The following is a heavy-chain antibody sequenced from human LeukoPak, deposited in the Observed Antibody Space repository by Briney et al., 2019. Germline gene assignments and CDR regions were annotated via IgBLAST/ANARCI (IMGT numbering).Heavy chain of an antibody. CDR2: ISYDGSNK. D-gene: IGHD6-13*01. CDR3: AKDPFVAAAGCFDY. J-gene: IGHJ4*02. CDR1: GFTFSSYG. V-gene: IGHV3-30*18. Sequence: GGSLRLSCAASGFTFSSYGMHWVRQAPGKGLEWVAVISYDGSNKYYADSVKGRFTISRDNSKNTLYLQMNSLRAEDTAVYYCAKDPFVAAAGCFDYWGQGTLVTVSS.